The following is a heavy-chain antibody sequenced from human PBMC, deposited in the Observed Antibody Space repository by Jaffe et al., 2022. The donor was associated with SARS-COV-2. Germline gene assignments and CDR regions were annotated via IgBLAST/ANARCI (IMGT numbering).Heavy chain of an antibody. CDR3: AKDLGYFYDSSTYPS. CDR1: GFTFDDYA. D-gene: IGHD3-22*01. CDR2: ISWGGGST. Sequence: EVHLVESGGVVVQPGGSLRLSCAASGFTFDDYAMHWVRQAPGKGLEWVSLISWGGGSTYYADSVKGRFTISRDNSKNSLYLQMNSLRAEDTALYYCAKDLGYFYDSSTYPSWGQGTLVTVSS. J-gene: IGHJ5*02. V-gene: IGHV3-43D*03.